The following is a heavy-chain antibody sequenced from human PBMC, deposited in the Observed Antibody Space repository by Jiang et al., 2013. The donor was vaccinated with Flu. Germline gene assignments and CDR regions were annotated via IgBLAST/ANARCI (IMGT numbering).Heavy chain of an antibody. D-gene: IGHD3-22*01. CDR3: TRHELLDSSGVYYFDY. CDR2: IRSKANSYAT. V-gene: IGHV3-73*01. J-gene: IGHJ4*02. CDR1: GFTFSGSA. Sequence: VQLVESGGGLVQPGGSLKLSCAASGFTFSGSAMHWVRQASGKGLEWVGRIRSKANSYATAYAASVKGRFTISRDDSKNTAYLQMNSLKTEDTAVYYCTRHELLDSSGVYYFDYWGQGTLVYPSPQ.